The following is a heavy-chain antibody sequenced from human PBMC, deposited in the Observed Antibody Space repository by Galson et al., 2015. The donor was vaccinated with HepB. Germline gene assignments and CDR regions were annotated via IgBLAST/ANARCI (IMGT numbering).Heavy chain of an antibody. V-gene: IGHV3-64D*06. CDR3: VKVNYGSGSFLDY. CDR2: IRENGAIT. Sequence: SLRLSCAGSGFTFRNYAMHWVRQAPGKGLEFVSAIRENGAITYYADSVKVRFNISRDNSKNTLYLQMSNLAPEDTALYYCVKVNYGSGSFLDYWGQGALVTVSS. J-gene: IGHJ4*02. D-gene: IGHD3-10*01. CDR1: GFTFRNYA.